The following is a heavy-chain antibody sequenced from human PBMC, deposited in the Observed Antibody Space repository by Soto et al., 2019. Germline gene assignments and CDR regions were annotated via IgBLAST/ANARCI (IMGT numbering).Heavy chain of an antibody. Sequence: ASVKVSCKASGYTFTNYGISWVRQAPGQGLEWMGWISVYNGNTNYAQKFQGRVTMTTDTSTSTAYMELRSLRSDDTAIYYCARGDYGGNSDFLSNWGQGXLVTSPQ. CDR3: ARGDYGGNSDFLSN. CDR1: GYTFTNYG. D-gene: IGHD4-17*01. CDR2: ISVYNGNT. J-gene: IGHJ4*02. V-gene: IGHV1-18*04.